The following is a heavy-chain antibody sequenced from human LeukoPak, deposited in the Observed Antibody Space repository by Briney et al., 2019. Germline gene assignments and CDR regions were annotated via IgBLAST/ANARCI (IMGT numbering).Heavy chain of an antibody. V-gene: IGHV6-1*01. CDR2: TYYRSKWYN. Sequence: SQTLSLTCAISGDSVSSNSSAWNWIRQSSSRGLEWLGRTYYRSKWYNDYAVSVKSRITINPDTSKNQFSLQLNSVTPEDTAVYYCARVGSSWHYYFDYWGQGTLVTVSS. CDR3: ARVGSSWHYYFDY. D-gene: IGHD6-13*01. CDR1: GDSVSSNSSA. J-gene: IGHJ4*02.